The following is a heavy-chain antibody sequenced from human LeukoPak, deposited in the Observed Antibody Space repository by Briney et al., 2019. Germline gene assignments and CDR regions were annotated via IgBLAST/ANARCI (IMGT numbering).Heavy chain of an antibody. Sequence: GGSLRLSCAAYGFSLSGYWMSWVRQAPGKGLEWVARLHADGNKKYFVHSVKGRFTVSRDNAKNSLYLQMNSLRVEDTAVYYCARQGYSSSWFYYFDYWGQGTLVTVSS. J-gene: IGHJ4*02. CDR3: ARQGYSSSWFYYFDY. CDR1: GFSLSGYW. CDR2: LHADGNKK. V-gene: IGHV3-7*01. D-gene: IGHD6-13*01.